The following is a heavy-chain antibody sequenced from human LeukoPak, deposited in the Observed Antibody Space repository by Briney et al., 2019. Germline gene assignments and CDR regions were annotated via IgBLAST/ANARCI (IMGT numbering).Heavy chain of an antibody. D-gene: IGHD3-22*01. Sequence: ASVKVSCKASGYTFTGYYMHWVRQAPGQGLEWMGWINPNSGGTNHAQKFQGRVTMTRDTSISTAYMELSRLRSDDTAVYYCARDVLSDTYYYDSSGYYHRPLFDYWGQGTLVTVSS. J-gene: IGHJ4*02. CDR2: INPNSGGT. CDR3: ARDVLSDTYYYDSSGYYHRPLFDY. V-gene: IGHV1-2*02. CDR1: GYTFTGYY.